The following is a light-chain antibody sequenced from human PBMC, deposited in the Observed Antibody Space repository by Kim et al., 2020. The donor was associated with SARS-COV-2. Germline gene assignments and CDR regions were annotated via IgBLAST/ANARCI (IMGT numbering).Light chain of an antibody. V-gene: IGLV3-9*01. Sequence: VALGQTARITCGGSNIGTKNVHWFQQRPGQAPVLVICGDSNRPSGIPERFSGSNSGNTATLTISRAQPGDEADYYCQVWDSSTGVFGGGTQLTVL. CDR2: GDS. CDR1: NIGTKN. J-gene: IGLJ3*02. CDR3: QVWDSSTGV.